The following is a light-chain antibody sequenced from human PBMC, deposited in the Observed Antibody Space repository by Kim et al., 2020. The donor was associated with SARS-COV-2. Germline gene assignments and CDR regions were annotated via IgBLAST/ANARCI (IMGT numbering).Light chain of an antibody. CDR2: DNN. J-gene: IGLJ2*01. V-gene: IGLV1-51*01. CDR1: SSNIGNNY. Sequence: GQKVTISCSGSSSNIGNNYVSWYQQHPGTAPKLLIYDNNKRPSGIPDRFSGSKSGTSATLGITGLQTGDEADYYCGTWDSSLSGGVFGRGTQLTVL. CDR3: GTWDSSLSGGV.